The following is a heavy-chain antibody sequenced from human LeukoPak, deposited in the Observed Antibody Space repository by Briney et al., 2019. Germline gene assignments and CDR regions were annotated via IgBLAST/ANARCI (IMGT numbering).Heavy chain of an antibody. Sequence: SETLSLTCTVSGGSISSSSYYWGWIRQPPGEGLEWIGSIYYSGSTYYNPSLKSRVTISVDTSKNQFSLKLSSVTAADTAVYYCARSYREQQLPVYWGQGTLVTVSS. J-gene: IGHJ4*02. CDR3: ARSYREQQLPVY. D-gene: IGHD6-13*01. V-gene: IGHV4-39*01. CDR1: GGSISSSSYY. CDR2: IYYSGST.